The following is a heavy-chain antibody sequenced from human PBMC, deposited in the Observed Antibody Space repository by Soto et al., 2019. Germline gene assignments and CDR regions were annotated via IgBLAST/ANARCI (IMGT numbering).Heavy chain of an antibody. D-gene: IGHD2-8*01. CDR3: AKNLGMVYAIPHCFDY. CDR2: ISGSGGST. V-gene: IGHV3-23*01. J-gene: IGHJ4*02. CDR1: GFTFSSYA. Sequence: GGSLRLSCAASGFTFSSYAMSWVRQAPGKGLEWVSAISGSGGSTYYADSVKGRFTISRDNSKNTLYLQMNSLRAEDTAVYYCAKNLGMVYAIPHCFDYWGQGTLVTVSS.